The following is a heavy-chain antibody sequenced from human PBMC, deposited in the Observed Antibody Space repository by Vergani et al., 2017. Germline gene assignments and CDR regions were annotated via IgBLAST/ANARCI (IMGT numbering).Heavy chain of an antibody. Sequence: QLQLQESGPGLVKPSATLSLTCSVSGASIRSSNYYWGWIRQPPGKGLEGIASIYYSGSTYYNPSLKSRVTISVDTSKNQFSLKLSSVTAADTAVYFCARHGGAGNYYHLFDSWGQGTLVIVSS. V-gene: IGHV4-39*01. CDR2: IYYSGST. CDR3: ARHGGAGNYYHLFDS. D-gene: IGHD3-3*01. J-gene: IGHJ4*02. CDR1: GASIRSSNYY.